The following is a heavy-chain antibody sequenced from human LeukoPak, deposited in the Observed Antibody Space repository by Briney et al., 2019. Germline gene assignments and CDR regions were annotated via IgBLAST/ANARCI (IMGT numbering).Heavy chain of an antibody. Sequence: SVKVSCKASGGTFSSYAISWVRQAPGQGIEWMGGIIPIFGTANYAQKFQGRVTITADESTSTAYMELSSLRSEDTAVYYCARGVTMVRGHFDYWGQGTLVTVSS. D-gene: IGHD3-10*01. V-gene: IGHV1-69*13. CDR1: GGTFSSYA. CDR3: ARGVTMVRGHFDY. CDR2: IIPIFGTA. J-gene: IGHJ4*02.